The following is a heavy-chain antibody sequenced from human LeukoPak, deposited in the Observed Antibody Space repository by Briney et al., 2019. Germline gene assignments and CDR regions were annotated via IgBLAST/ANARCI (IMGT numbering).Heavy chain of an antibody. CDR3: ARLDSGTYSRPLDY. J-gene: IGHJ4*02. CDR2: ISSSGSII. D-gene: IGHD1-26*01. V-gene: IGHV3-48*03. CDR1: GFTFSSYE. Sequence: GGSLRLSCVGSGFTFSSYEMNWVRQAPGKGLEWVSYISSSGSIIHYADSVKGRFTISRDNAKNSLFLQMNSLRAEDTAVYYCARLDSGTYSRPLDYWGQGTLVTVSS.